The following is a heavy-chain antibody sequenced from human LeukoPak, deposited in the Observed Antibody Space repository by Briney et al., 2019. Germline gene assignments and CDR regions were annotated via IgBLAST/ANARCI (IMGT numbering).Heavy chain of an antibody. CDR1: GYPLTAYY. D-gene: IGHD1/OR15-1a*01. J-gene: IGHJ4*02. V-gene: IGHV1-2*02. CDR2: INPNSGDT. CDR3: AREEQYNNFFDY. Sequence: ASVKVSCKASGYPLTAYYIHWVRQAPGQRLECLGWINPNSGDTTYAQKFQGRVTMTRDTSTSSAYMDLSRLKSDDTAVYFCAREEQYNNFFDYWGQGTLVTVSS.